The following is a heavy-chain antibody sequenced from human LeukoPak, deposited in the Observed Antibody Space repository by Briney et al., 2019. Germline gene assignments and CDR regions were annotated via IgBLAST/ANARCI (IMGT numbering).Heavy chain of an antibody. J-gene: IGHJ4*02. CDR2: IIPILGIA. Sequence: GASVKVSCKASGGTFSSYAISWVRQAPGQGLEWMGRIIPILGIANYAQKFQGRVTITTDESTSTAYMELSSLRSEDTAVYYCARERRNYYDSSGPKYYFDYWGQGTLVTVSS. CDR3: ARERRNYYDSSGPKYYFDY. CDR1: GGTFSSYA. V-gene: IGHV1-69*04. D-gene: IGHD3-22*01.